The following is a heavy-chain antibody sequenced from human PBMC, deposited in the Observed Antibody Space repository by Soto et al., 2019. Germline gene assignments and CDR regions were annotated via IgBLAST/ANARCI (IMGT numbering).Heavy chain of an antibody. V-gene: IGHV3-21*01. Sequence: GGSLRLSCAASGFIFTGYNMNWVRQAPGKGLEWVSSISSGSSYIYYADSVKGRFTISRDNAKNSLYLQMYTLRAEDTALYYCARRRAAAGTLTFDYWGQGTRVTVYS. CDR1: GFIFTGYN. D-gene: IGHD6-13*01. CDR2: ISSGSSYI. J-gene: IGHJ4*02. CDR3: ARRRAAAGTLTFDY.